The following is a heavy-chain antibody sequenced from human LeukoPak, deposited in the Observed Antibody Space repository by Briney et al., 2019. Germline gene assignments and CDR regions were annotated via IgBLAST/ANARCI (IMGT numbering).Heavy chain of an antibody. CDR1: EFTLSNHY. J-gene: IGHJ6*02. CDR3: ARHTAGAMDV. CDR2: IRNKDRNYDT. V-gene: IGHV3-72*01. Sequence: GGSLRLSCAASEFTLSNHYMNWVRQAPGKGLEWVARIRNKDRNYDTQYAASVKGRFTISRDDSKNSLYLQMNSLKTDDTAVYFCARHTAGAMDVWGHGTTVTVSS. D-gene: IGHD2-2*02.